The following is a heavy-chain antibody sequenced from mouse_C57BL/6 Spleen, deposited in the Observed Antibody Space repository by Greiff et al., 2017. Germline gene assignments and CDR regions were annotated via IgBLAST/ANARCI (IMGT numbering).Heavy chain of an antibody. D-gene: IGHD2-14*01. CDR3: ARGAQYDGIAY. Sequence: VQLKESGPELVKPGASVKMSCKASGYTFTSYVMTWVKQTPGQGLEWIGYIYPYNDGTKYNEKFKGKATLTSDKSSSTAYMELSSLTSEDSAVYYRARGAQYDGIAYGGQGTPVTVSA. V-gene: IGHV1-14*01. CDR2: IYPYNDGT. CDR1: GYTFTSYV. J-gene: IGHJ3*01.